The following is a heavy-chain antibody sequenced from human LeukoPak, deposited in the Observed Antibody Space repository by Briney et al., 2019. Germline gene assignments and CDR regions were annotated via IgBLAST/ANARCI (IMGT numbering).Heavy chain of an antibody. V-gene: IGHV3-48*04. CDR3: ARAIYDLDY. J-gene: IGHJ4*02. Sequence: GGSLRLSCAASGFTFSSYSMNWVRQAPGKGLEWVSYISSSGSTIYYADSVKGRFTISRDNAKNSLYLQMNSLRAEDTAVYYCARAIYDLDYWGQGTLVTVSS. CDR1: GFTFSSYS. CDR2: ISSSGSTI. D-gene: IGHD2/OR15-2a*01.